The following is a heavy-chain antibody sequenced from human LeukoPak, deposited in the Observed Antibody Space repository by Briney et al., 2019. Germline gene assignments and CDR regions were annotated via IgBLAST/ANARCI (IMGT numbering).Heavy chain of an antibody. Sequence: GGSLRLSCAASGFIFSSYSMNWVRQAPGKGLEWVSSISSSSYIYYADSVKGRFTISRDNSKNTLYLQMNSLRAEDTAVYYCAREGDIVATGFDYWGQGTLVTVSS. CDR3: AREGDIVATGFDY. J-gene: IGHJ4*02. V-gene: IGHV3-21*01. D-gene: IGHD5-12*01. CDR1: GFIFSSYS. CDR2: ISSSSYI.